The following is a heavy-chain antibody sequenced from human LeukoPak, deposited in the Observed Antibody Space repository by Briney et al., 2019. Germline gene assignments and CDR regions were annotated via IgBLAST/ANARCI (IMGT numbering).Heavy chain of an antibody. CDR3: ARRPLYSGSFGWFDP. CDR2: IYYSGST. J-gene: IGHJ5*02. D-gene: IGHD1-26*01. V-gene: IGHV4-59*12. CDR1: GGSIRSYY. Sequence: SETLSLTCTVSGGSIRSYYWSWIRQPPGKGLEWIEYIYYSGSTNYDPSLKSRVTISVDKSKNQFSLKLSPVTAADTAVYYCARRPLYSGSFGWFDPWGQGTLVTVSS.